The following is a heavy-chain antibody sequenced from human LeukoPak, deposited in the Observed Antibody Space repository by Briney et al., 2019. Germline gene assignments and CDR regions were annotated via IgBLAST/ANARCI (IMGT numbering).Heavy chain of an antibody. J-gene: IGHJ6*02. Sequence: SETLSLTCTVSGGSISSYYWSWIRQPPGKGLEWIGYIDYSGSTNYNPSLKSRVTISVDTSKNQFSLKLSSVTAADTAVYYCARDQGAVAGTWAYYYGMDVWGQGTTVTVSS. CDR3: ARDQGAVAGTWAYYYGMDV. CDR1: GGSISSYY. V-gene: IGHV4-59*01. D-gene: IGHD6-19*01. CDR2: IDYSGST.